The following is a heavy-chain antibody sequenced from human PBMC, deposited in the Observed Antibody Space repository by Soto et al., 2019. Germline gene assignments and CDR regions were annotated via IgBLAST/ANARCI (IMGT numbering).Heavy chain of an antibody. CDR3: ARGTYRSKTDFDY. Sequence: PGGSLSLSCAASGFTFSDYYMTWIRQAPGSGLEWVSYISSSSGTISYANSVKGRFTISRDNAQNSLYLQMTSLRAEDTAVYYCARGTYRSKTDFDYWGQGTLVTVSS. J-gene: IGHJ4*02. D-gene: IGHD6-13*01. V-gene: IGHV3-11*01. CDR2: ISSSSGTI. CDR1: GFTFSDYY.